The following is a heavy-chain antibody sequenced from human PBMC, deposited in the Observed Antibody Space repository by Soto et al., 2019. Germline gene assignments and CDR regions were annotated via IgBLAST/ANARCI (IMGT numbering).Heavy chain of an antibody. Sequence: SETLSSTGERGVGSVSRYWWTSFRQAPGKGLEWIGYIYYSGSTNYNPSLKSRVTTSVDTSKNQFSLRVTSVTAADTAVYYCARSAWGYAFDIWGQGTMVTVSS. D-gene: IGHD1-26*01. CDR2: IYYSGST. CDR1: VGSVSRYW. CDR3: ARSAWGYAFDI. J-gene: IGHJ3*02. V-gene: IGHV4-59*02.